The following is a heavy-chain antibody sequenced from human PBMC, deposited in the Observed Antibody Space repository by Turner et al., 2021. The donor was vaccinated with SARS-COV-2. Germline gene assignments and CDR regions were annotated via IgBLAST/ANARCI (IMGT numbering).Heavy chain of an antibody. D-gene: IGHD5-18*01. CDR1: GFTFSSYG. Sequence: QVQLVESGGGVVQPGRSLRLSCAASGFTFSSYGMHWVRQAPGKGLEWVAVTSYDGSNKYYADSVKGRFTISRDNSKNTLYLQMNSLRAEDTAVYYCAKGYSYDLDPWGQGTLVTVSS. CDR3: AKGYSYDLDP. V-gene: IGHV3-30*18. CDR2: TSYDGSNK. J-gene: IGHJ5*02.